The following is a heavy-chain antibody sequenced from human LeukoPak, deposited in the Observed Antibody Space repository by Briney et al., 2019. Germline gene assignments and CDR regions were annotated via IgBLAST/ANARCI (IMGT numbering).Heavy chain of an antibody. V-gene: IGHV3-7*01. CDR2: INQDGSER. D-gene: IGHD5-18*01. Sequence: GGSLRLSCSASGISFSNYWMHWVRQAPGKGLEWVANINQDGSERYYVDSVKGRFTVSRDTAKSSLHLQMNSLRAEDTAVYYCARDRGYTSYDYWGQGILVTVSS. J-gene: IGHJ4*02. CDR1: GISFSNYW. CDR3: ARDRGYTSYDY.